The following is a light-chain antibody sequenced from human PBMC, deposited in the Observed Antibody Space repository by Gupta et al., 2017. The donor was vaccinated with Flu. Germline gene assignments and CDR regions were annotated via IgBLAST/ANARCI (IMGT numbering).Light chain of an antibody. CDR2: DAS. CDR1: QSVTSK. Sequence: TAMTQSPATLSVSPGERATLSCRASQSVTSKLAWYQQKPCQPPRLLIYDASTRATGISAWFSGSGSGTQLPITISSRQLEEFAVYDCQQYNNWPPLTFGQGTKVEIK. V-gene: IGKV3-15*01. CDR3: QQYNNWPPLT. J-gene: IGKJ1*01.